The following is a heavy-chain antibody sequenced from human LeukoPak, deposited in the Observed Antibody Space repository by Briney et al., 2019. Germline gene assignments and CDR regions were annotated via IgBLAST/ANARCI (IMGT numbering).Heavy chain of an antibody. CDR2: IYYSEST. Sequence: SETLSLTCTVSGGSISSGSYYWVWIRQPPGKGLEWIGSIYYSESTYYNPSLKSRVTISVDTSKNQFSLKLSSVTAADTAVYYCARLRPHYSNYDLGYFDYWGQGTLVTVSS. D-gene: IGHD4-11*01. J-gene: IGHJ4*02. CDR3: ARLRPHYSNYDLGYFDY. V-gene: IGHV4-39*01. CDR1: GGSISSGSYY.